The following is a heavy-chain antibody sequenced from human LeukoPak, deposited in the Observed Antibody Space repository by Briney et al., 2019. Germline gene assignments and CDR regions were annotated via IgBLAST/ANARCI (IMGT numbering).Heavy chain of an antibody. V-gene: IGHV3-23*01. J-gene: IGHJ3*02. CDR3: AKDVYYDSSGYYRWGQEAAFDI. CDR1: GFTFSSYA. Sequence: GGSLRLSCAASGFTFSSYAMSWVRQSPGEGLEWVSAISGSGGSTYYADSVKGRFTISRDNSKNTLYLQMNSLRAEDTAVYYCAKDVYYDSSGYYRWGQEAAFDIWGQGTMVTVSS. CDR2: ISGSGGST. D-gene: IGHD3-22*01.